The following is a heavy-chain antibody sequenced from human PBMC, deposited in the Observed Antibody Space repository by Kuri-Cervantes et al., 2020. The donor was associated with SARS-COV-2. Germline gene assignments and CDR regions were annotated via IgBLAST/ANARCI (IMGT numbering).Heavy chain of an antibody. Sequence: ASVKVSCKASGYTFTSYYMHWVRQAPGQGLEWMGIINPSGGSTSYAQKFQGRVTMTRDTSTSTVYMELSGLRSEDTAVYYCARDSFRWMGANSGQQLWHKNYYYYGMDVWGQGTTVTVSS. CDR2: INPSGGST. CDR1: GYTFTSYY. J-gene: IGHJ6*02. CDR3: ARDSFRWMGANSGQQLWHKNYYYYGMDV. D-gene: IGHD5-18*01. V-gene: IGHV1-46*01.